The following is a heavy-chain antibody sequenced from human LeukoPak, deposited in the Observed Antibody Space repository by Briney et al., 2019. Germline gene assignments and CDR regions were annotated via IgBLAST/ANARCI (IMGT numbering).Heavy chain of an antibody. D-gene: IGHD4-17*01. Sequence: GGSLRLSCAASGFTFGTYAMGWVRQAPGKGLEWVSTTSGSGATTYYADSVKGRFTISRDNSKNTLYLQMNSLRAEDTAVYYCAKNVLTTVTSHCAASDIWGQGTMVIVSS. CDR3: AKNVLTTVTSHCAASDI. J-gene: IGHJ3*02. CDR1: GFTFGTYA. CDR2: TSGSGATT. V-gene: IGHV3-23*01.